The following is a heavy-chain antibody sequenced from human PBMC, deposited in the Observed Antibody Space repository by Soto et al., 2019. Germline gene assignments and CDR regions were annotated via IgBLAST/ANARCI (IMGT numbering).Heavy chain of an antibody. CDR3: ASVTAGRYYYYGMDV. J-gene: IGHJ6*02. V-gene: IGHV4-34*01. CDR1: GGSFSGYY. Sequence: KPSETLSLTCAVYGGSFSGYYWSWIRQPPGKGLEWIGEINHSGSTNYNPSLKSRVTISVDTSKNQFSLKLSSVTAADTAVYYCASVTAGRYYYYGMDVWGQGTTVTVSS. CDR2: INHSGST. D-gene: IGHD6-13*01.